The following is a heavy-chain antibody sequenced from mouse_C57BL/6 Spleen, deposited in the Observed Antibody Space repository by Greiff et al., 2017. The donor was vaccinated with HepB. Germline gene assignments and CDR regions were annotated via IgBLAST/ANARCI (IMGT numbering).Heavy chain of an antibody. J-gene: IGHJ4*01. D-gene: IGHD1-1*01. CDR1: GYTFTSYD. CDR2: IYPRDGST. CDR3: ARGDYGSGGAMDY. Sequence: VQLQQSGPELVKPGASVKLSCKASGYTFTSYDINWVKQRPGQGLEWIGWIYPRDGSTKYNEKFKGKATLTVDTSSSTAYMELHSLTSEDSAVYFCARGDYGSGGAMDYWGQGTSVTVSS. V-gene: IGHV1-85*01.